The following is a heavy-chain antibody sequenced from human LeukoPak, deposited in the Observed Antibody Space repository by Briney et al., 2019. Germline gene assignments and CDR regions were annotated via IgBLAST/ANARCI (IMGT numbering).Heavy chain of an antibody. CDR3: ARRRRAYNWFDP. J-gene: IGHJ5*02. V-gene: IGHV3-21*01. CDR2: ISSSSSYI. CDR1: GFTFSSYS. Sequence: GGSLRLSCAASGFTFSSYSMNWVRQAPGKGLEWVSSISSSSSYIYYADSVKGRFTISRDNAKNSLYLQMNNLRAEDTAVYYCARRRRAYNWFDPWGQGTLVTVSS.